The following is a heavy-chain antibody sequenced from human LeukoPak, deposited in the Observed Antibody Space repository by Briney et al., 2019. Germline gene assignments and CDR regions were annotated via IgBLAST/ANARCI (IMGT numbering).Heavy chain of an antibody. Sequence: PGGSLRLSCAASGFTFSSYAMSWVRQAPGKGLEWVSAISGSGGSTYYADSVKGRFTISRDNSKNTLYLQTNSLRAEDTAVYYCAKDALEYYYGSGSEFDYWGQGTLVTVSS. CDR3: AKDALEYYYGSGSEFDY. V-gene: IGHV3-23*01. D-gene: IGHD3-10*01. J-gene: IGHJ4*02. CDR2: ISGSGGST. CDR1: GFTFSSYA.